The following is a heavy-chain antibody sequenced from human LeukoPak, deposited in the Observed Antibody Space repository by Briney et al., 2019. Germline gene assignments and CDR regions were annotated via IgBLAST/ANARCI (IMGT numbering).Heavy chain of an antibody. CDR1: GFIFSSYS. D-gene: IGHD3-16*01. V-gene: IGHV3-23*01. Sequence: PGGSLRLSCAASGFIFSSYSMNWVRQAPGKGLEWVSVISGSGQSIHYADSVKGRFTISRDNSKNTVYLQMNSLRAEDTALYYCAKDGGSYFATDPFDIWGQGTMVTVSS. CDR2: ISGSGQSI. J-gene: IGHJ3*02. CDR3: AKDGGSYFATDPFDI.